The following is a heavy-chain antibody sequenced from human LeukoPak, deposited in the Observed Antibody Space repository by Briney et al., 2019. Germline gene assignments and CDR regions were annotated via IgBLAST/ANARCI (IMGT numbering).Heavy chain of an antibody. CDR1: GGSISGYY. V-gene: IGHV4-38-2*02. Sequence: PSETLSLTCTVSGGSISGYYWGWIRQPPGKGLEWIGSIYHSGSTYYNPSLKSRVTITLDTSKNQFSLKLSSVSAADTAVYYCARLYCSSTNCYDVYYFDFWGQGTLVTVSS. CDR3: ARLYCSSTNCYDVYYFDF. D-gene: IGHD2-2*01. J-gene: IGHJ4*02. CDR2: IYHSGST.